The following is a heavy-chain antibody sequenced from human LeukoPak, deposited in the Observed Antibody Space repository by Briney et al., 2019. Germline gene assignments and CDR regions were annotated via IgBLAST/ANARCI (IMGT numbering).Heavy chain of an antibody. Sequence: GGSLRLSCAASGFTFSSYAMHWVRQAPGKGPEWVAVISCNGSDKYYADSVKGRFTISRDNSKNTLYLQMNSLRAEDTAVYYCASRTIEWECVFWSGVLDYLGQGTLVGVCS. CDR2: ISCNGSDK. D-gene: IGHD3-3*01. V-gene: IGHV3-30*01. CDR3: ASRTIEWECVFWSGVLDY. J-gene: IGHJ4*02. CDR1: GFTFSSYA.